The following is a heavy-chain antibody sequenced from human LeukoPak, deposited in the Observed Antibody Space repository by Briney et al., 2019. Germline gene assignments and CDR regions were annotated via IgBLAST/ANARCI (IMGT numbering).Heavy chain of an antibody. Sequence: PGRSLRLSCAASGFTFNTYAMHWVRQAPGKGLEWVTVISYDGNTKYYADSVKGRFTISRDNSKNTLYMQMYSLRAEDMAVYYCARDQGGDGGFDYWGQGVLVTVSS. CDR3: ARDQGGDGGFDY. V-gene: IGHV3-30*04. D-gene: IGHD2-21*01. CDR1: GFTFNTYA. CDR2: ISYDGNTK. J-gene: IGHJ4*02.